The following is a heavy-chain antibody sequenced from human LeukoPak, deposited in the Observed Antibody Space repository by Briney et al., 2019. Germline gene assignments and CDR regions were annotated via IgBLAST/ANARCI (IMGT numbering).Heavy chain of an antibody. CDR3: ARDAARGSDAPYNWFDP. V-gene: IGHV1-69*13. CDR1: GGNFRNYG. Sequence: ASVKVSCKASGGNFRNYGFHWVRQAPGQGLEWMGGMLPIFGTANYAQKFQGRVTITADESTSTAYMELSSLRSEDTAVYYCARDAARGSDAPYNWFDPWGQGTLVTVSS. D-gene: IGHD3-10*01. CDR2: MLPIFGTA. J-gene: IGHJ5*02.